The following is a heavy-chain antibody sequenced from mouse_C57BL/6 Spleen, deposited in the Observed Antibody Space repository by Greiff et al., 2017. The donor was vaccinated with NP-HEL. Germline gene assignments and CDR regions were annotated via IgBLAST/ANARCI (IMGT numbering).Heavy chain of an antibody. J-gene: IGHJ4*01. CDR1: GYTFTSYW. CDR2: IHPNSGST. V-gene: IGHV1-64*01. CDR3: AREGWYYAMDY. Sequence: QVQLQQPGAELVKPGASVKLSCKASGYTFTSYWMHWVKQRPGQGLEWIGMIHPNSGSTNYNEKFKSKATLTVDKSSSTAYMQLSSLTSEDSAVYYCAREGWYYAMDYWGQGTSVTVSS. D-gene: IGHD2-3*01.